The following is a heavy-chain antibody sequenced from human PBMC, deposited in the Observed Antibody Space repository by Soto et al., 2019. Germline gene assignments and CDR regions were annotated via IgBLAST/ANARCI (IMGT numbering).Heavy chain of an antibody. CDR1: GFTFSNYG. CDR2: VWYDGSNK. V-gene: IGHV3-33*01. Sequence: GGSLRLSCAASGFTFSNYGMHGVRQAPGKGLEWVALVWYDGSNKYYADSVKGRFTVSRDNSKNTLYLQMSSLRAEDTAMYFCARDREQLGRRGYYYYYMDVWGRGTTVTVSS. CDR3: ARDREQLGRRGYYYYYMDV. J-gene: IGHJ6*03. D-gene: IGHD1-1*01.